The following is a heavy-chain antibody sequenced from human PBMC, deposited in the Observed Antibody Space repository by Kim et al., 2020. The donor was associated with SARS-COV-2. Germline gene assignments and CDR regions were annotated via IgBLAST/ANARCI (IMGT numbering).Heavy chain of an antibody. V-gene: IGHV1-3*01. CDR3: ARENSMDV. J-gene: IGHJ6*02. Sequence: KGNNKYYQGCQGRDTITRDTAASTAYMELSSLRSEDTAMYYCARENSMDVWGQGTTVTVSS. CDR2: KGNN.